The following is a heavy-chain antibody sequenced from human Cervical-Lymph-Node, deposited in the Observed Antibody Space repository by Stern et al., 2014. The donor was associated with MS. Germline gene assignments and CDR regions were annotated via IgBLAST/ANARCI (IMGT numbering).Heavy chain of an antibody. CDR1: GYTFTGSF. CDR3: FEGRLTLTRDTSISTAYMEVSRLTSDDTAVYFCARGPKFGAFDL. CDR2: INPKSGVT. J-gene: IGHJ3*01. V-gene: IGHV1-2*05. Sequence: QVQLVQSGAEVKKSGASVKVSCKASGYTFTGSFMYWVRQAPGQGLEWMGRINPKSGVTDYAGKVEGRLNLNRDKSISTADMGRINPKSGVTDYAEKFEGRLTLTRDTSISTAYMEVSRLTSDDTAVYFCARGPKFGAFDLWGQGTLVTISA. D-gene: IGHD2-15*01.